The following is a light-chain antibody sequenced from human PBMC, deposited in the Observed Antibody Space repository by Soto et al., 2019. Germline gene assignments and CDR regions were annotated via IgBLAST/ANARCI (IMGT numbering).Light chain of an antibody. J-gene: IGLJ2*01. V-gene: IGLV2-14*01. CDR1: SSDVGGYNY. CDR3: SSYTSSSTVV. CDR2: EVS. Sequence: QSALTQPASVSGSPGQSITISCTGTSSDVGGYNYVSWYQQHPGKAPKLMIYEVSNRPSGVSNRFSGSKSGNTASLTISGLQAEDEAEYYCSSYTSSSTVVFGGGTK.